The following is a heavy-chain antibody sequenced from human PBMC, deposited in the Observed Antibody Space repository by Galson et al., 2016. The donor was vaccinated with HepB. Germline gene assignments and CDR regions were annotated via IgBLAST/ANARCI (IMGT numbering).Heavy chain of an antibody. V-gene: IGHV3-33*08. D-gene: IGHD3-10*01. J-gene: IGHJ4*02. Sequence: SLRLSCAASGFTFSGSAMHWVRQAPGKGLEWVAVIWYDGGNKYYADSVKGRFTISRDNSKNTLYVQMNSLRAEDTAVYYCARDDFGDSIDYWGQGTLVTVSS. CDR1: GFTFSGSA. CDR3: ARDDFGDSIDY. CDR2: IWYDGGNK.